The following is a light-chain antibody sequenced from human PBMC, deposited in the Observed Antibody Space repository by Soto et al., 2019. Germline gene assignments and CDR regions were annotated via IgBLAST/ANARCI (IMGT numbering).Light chain of an antibody. Sequence: DIRMTPSPSSLSASVGDTVTITCRASQSISSHLNWYQQKPGKAPNLLMYTASNLQSGVPSRFSGSGSGTDFTLTIRSLQPEDFATYYCQQSYSTPISFGQGTRLEIK. CDR3: QQSYSTPIS. CDR1: QSISSH. V-gene: IGKV1-39*01. CDR2: TAS. J-gene: IGKJ5*01.